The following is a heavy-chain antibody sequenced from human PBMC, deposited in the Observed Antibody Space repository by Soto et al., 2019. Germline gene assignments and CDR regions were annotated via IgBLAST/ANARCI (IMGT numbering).Heavy chain of an antibody. D-gene: IGHD1-26*01. Sequence: SETLSLTCTVSGGSISSYYWSWIRQPAGKGLEWIGRIYTSGSTNYNPSLKSRVTMSVDTSKNQFSLKLSSVTAADTAVYYCAKWELDPTGGNWFDPWGQGTLVTVSS. CDR2: IYTSGST. CDR3: AKWELDPTGGNWFDP. J-gene: IGHJ5*02. CDR1: GGSISSYY. V-gene: IGHV4-4*07.